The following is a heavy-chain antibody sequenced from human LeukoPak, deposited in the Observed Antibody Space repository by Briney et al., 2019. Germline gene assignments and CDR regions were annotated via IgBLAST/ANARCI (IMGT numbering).Heavy chain of an antibody. D-gene: IGHD3-10*01. CDR3: TTDVSSYYYGSGSYYGLLDY. Sequence: GGSLRLSCAASGFTFSNAWMSWVRQAPGKGLEWVGRIKSKTDGGTTDYAAPVKGRFTISRDDSKNTLYLQMNSLKTEGTAVYYCTTDVSSYYYGSGSYYGLLDYWGQGTLVTVSS. CDR2: IKSKTDGGTT. V-gene: IGHV3-15*01. J-gene: IGHJ4*02. CDR1: GFTFSNAW.